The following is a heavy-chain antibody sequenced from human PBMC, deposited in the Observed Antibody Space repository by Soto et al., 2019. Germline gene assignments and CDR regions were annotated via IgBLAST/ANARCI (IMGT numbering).Heavy chain of an antibody. Sequence: QVQLEQSGAEVKKPGSSVKVSCKASGGTFRNSAISWVRQAPGQGLEWLGGIMPIFRTPDYSQKFQGRVTVTADESTITANTELPGLSSDDTAVYYCARDNDRPQLGGKYYYILDVWGQGTTVTVSS. CDR2: IMPIFRTP. V-gene: IGHV1-69*12. CDR1: GGTFRNSA. D-gene: IGHD1-1*01. CDR3: ARDNDRPQLGGKYYYILDV. J-gene: IGHJ6*02.